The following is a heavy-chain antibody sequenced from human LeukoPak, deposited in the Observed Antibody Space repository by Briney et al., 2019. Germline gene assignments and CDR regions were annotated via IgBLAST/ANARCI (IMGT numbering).Heavy chain of an antibody. CDR1: GFTFSSYS. Sequence: GGSLRLSCAASGFTFSSYSMNWVRQAPGKGLEWVSYISSSSSTIYYADSVKGRFTISRDSAKNSLYLQMNSLRAEDTAVYYCAYQGEFRAFDYWGQGTLVTVSS. CDR2: ISSSSSTI. V-gene: IGHV3-48*01. D-gene: IGHD3-10*01. J-gene: IGHJ4*02. CDR3: AYQGEFRAFDY.